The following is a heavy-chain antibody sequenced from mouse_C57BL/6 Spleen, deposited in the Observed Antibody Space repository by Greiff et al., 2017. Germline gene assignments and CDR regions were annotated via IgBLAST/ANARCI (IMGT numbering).Heavy chain of an antibody. D-gene: IGHD1-1*01. J-gene: IGHJ4*01. CDR2: IWSGGGT. CDR3: AKKASLYYAYAMDY. CDR1: GFSLTSYG. Sequence: VQLQESGPGLVQPSQSLSITCTVSGFSLTSYGVHWVRQPPGKGLEWLGVIWSGGGTDYNAAFISSLGISKDNSKSQVFFKMNSLQAYDTSIYYCAKKASLYYAYAMDYWGQGTSVTVSS. V-gene: IGHV2-4*01.